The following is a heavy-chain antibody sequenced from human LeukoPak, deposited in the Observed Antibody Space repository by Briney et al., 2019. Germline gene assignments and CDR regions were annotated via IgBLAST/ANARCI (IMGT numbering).Heavy chain of an antibody. J-gene: IGHJ4*02. CDR3: ARKIPSYCSSTSCYTYFDY. CDR2: ISAYNGNT. V-gene: IGHV1-18*01. Sequence: ASVKFSCKASGYTFTSYGISWVRQAPGQGLEWMGWISAYNGNTNYAQKLQGRVTMTTDTSTSTAYMELRSLRSDDTAVYYCARKIPSYCSSTSCYTYFDYWGQGTLVTVSS. CDR1: GYTFTSYG. D-gene: IGHD2-2*02.